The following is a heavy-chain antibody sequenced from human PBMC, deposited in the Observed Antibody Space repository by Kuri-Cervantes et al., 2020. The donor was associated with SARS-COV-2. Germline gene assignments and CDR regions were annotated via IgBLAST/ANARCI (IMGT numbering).Heavy chain of an antibody. CDR2: IYYSGST. Sequence: SETLSLTCTVSGGSISSGDYYWSWIRQPPGKGLEWIGYIYYSGSTYDNPSLKSRVTISVDTSKNQFSLKLSSVTAADTAVYYCARTLASITGTYMDVWGKGTTVTVSS. V-gene: IGHV4-30-4*08. CDR1: GGSISSGDYY. J-gene: IGHJ6*03. CDR3: ARTLASITGTYMDV. D-gene: IGHD1-7*01.